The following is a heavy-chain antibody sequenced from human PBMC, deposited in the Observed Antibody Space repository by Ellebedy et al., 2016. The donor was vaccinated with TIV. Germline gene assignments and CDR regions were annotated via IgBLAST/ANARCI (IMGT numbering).Heavy chain of an antibody. V-gene: IGHV4-59*08. J-gene: IGHJ4*02. CDR2: FYYTVST. Sequence: MPSETLSLTCTVSGDSISSHYWSWIRQPPGKGLEWIGYFYYTVSTNYNPSLKSRVTVSVDTAKNQFSLKLSSLTAADTAVYYCARHHRYNYGYLVYWGQGTLVTVSS. CDR3: ARHHRYNYGYLVY. D-gene: IGHD5-18*01. CDR1: GDSISSHY.